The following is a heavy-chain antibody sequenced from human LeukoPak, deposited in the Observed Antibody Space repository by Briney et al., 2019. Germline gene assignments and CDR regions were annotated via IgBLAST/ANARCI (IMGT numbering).Heavy chain of an antibody. CDR2: IKSKTDGGTT. V-gene: IGHV3-15*01. D-gene: IGHD3-10*01. J-gene: IGHJ4*02. CDR1: GFTSSNAW. CDR3: TTGPMGRLVVRGVIRTADY. Sequence: GGSLRLSCAASGFTSSNAWMSWVRQAPGKGLEWVGRIKSKTDGGTTDYAAPVKGRFTISRDDSKNTLYLQMNSLKTEDTAVYYCTTGPMGRLVVRGVIRTADYWGQGTLVTVSS.